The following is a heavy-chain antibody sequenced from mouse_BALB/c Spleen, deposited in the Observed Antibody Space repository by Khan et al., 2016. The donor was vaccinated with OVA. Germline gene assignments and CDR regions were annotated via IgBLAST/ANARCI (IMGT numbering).Heavy chain of an antibody. CDR3: ARGTVDY. Sequence: EVQLQESGPELMKPGASVNISCKASGYSFTTYYIHWVKQSRGKSLEWIGYIDPFNTGTDYNQKFKGQATLTVDKSSNTAYMHRTSLTSEDSAVYDCARGTVDYWGQGTLVTVSA. D-gene: IGHD1-1*01. CDR2: IDPFNTGT. CDR1: GYSFTTYY. V-gene: IGHV1S135*01. J-gene: IGHJ3*01.